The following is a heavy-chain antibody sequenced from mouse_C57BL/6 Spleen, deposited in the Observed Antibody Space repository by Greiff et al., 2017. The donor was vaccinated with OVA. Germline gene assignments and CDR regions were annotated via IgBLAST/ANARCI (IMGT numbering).Heavy chain of an antibody. Sequence: VQLQQSGAELVRPGASVTLSCKASGYTFTDYEMHWVKQTPVHGLEWIGAIDPETGGTAYNQKFTGKAILTADKSSSTAYMELRSLTSEDSAVYYCTIRSFDYWGQGTTLTVSS. J-gene: IGHJ2*01. CDR1: GYTFTDYE. CDR3: TIRSFDY. V-gene: IGHV1-15*01. CDR2: IDPETGGT.